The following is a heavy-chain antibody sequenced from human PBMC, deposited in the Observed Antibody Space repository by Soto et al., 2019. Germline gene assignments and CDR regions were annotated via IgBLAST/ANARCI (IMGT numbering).Heavy chain of an antibody. V-gene: IGHV1-69*01. CDR1: GGLFSSYA. J-gene: IGHJ4*02. Sequence: QEQLVQSGAEVKKHGYSVKVSCKASGGLFSSYAISWVRQAPGQGLEWMGGIIHVFNTAYYARSFQGRVTITANESTNTTYMDLIGLRSEDTAIYDCARAGSGYVWFNEIWGQGTLGTVSS. CDR2: IIHVFNTA. CDR3: ARAGSGYVWFNEI. D-gene: IGHD3-22*01.